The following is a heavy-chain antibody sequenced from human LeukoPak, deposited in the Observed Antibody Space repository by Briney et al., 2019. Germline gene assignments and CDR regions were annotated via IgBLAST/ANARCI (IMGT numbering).Heavy chain of an antibody. CDR1: GFTVSTNY. Sequence: GGSLRLSCAASGFTVSTNYMSWVRQAPGKGLEWVSVIYSGDNTYYADSVKGRFTISRDISKNTLYLQMNSLRAEDTAVYYCAVVDSSGGYCHDYWGQGTLVTVSS. CDR2: IYSGDNT. V-gene: IGHV3-66*01. CDR3: AVVDSSGGYCHDY. J-gene: IGHJ4*02. D-gene: IGHD6-19*01.